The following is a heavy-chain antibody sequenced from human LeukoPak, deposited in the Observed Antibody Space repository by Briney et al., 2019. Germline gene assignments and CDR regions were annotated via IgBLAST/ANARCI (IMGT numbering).Heavy chain of an antibody. Sequence: PGRSLRLSCTASGFSLSSYGMHWVRQAPGKGLEWVALIWYDGTNKYYTDSVKGRFTISRDNSKNTLYLHMNSLRAEDTAVYYCAREHVWIGEPNSSSDYYYYGMDVWGQGTTVTVSS. D-gene: IGHD3-10*01. J-gene: IGHJ6*02. V-gene: IGHV3-33*01. CDR3: AREHVWIGEPNSSSDYYYYGMDV. CDR2: IWYDGTNK. CDR1: GFSLSSYG.